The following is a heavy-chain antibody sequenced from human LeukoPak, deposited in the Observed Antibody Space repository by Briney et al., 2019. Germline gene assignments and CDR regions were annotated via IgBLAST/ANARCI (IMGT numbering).Heavy chain of an antibody. Sequence: GRSLRLSCAASGFTFSSYAMSWVRQAPGKGLEWVSGISWNSGSIGYADSVKGRFTISRDNAKNSLYLQMNSLRAEDTALYYCAKGSWYYFDYWGQGTLVTVSS. CDR3: AKGSWYYFDY. CDR2: ISWNSGSI. J-gene: IGHJ4*02. CDR1: GFTFSSYA. V-gene: IGHV3-9*01.